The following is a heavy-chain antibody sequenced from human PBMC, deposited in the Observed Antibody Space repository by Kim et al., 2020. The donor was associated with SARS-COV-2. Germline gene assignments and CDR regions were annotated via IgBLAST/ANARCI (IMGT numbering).Heavy chain of an antibody. D-gene: IGHD3-10*01. V-gene: IGHV4-34*01. CDR3: ARVITMVRGVIIFDY. J-gene: IGHJ4*02. Sequence: PSRTRRVTISVDTSKNTFPLKLSSVTAADTAVYYCARVITMVRGVIIFDYWGQGTLVTVSS.